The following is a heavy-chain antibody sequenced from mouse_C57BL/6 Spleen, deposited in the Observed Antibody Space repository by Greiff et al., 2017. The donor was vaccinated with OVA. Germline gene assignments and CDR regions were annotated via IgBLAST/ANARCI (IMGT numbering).Heavy chain of an antibody. CDR2: IYPGSGST. D-gene: IGHD1-1*01. Sequence: QVQLQQPGAELVKPGASVKMSCKASGYTFTSYWITWVKQRPGQGLEWIGDIYPGSGSTNYNEKFKSKATLTVDTSSSTAYMQLSSLTSEDSAVYFCSRYYYGSSYGGYWGQGTTLTVSS. CDR3: SRYYYGSSYGGY. J-gene: IGHJ2*01. V-gene: IGHV1-55*01. CDR1: GYTFTSYW.